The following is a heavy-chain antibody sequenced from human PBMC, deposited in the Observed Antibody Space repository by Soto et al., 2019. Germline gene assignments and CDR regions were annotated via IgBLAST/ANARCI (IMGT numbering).Heavy chain of an antibody. V-gene: IGHV4-34*01. CDR1: GGSFSAYY. CDR3: ARVRRKRHFYNYGLDV. J-gene: IGHJ6*02. Sequence: PSETLSLTCAVHGGSFSAYYWSWIRQAPGKGLEFIGEIDHSGSPRYNPSFQSRVTMSVDTSKNQISLTLNFLTAADTAVYYCARVRRKRHFYNYGLDVWGQGTAVTVSS. CDR2: IDHSGSP.